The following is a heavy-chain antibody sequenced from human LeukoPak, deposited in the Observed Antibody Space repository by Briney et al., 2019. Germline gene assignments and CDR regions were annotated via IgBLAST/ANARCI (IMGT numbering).Heavy chain of an antibody. V-gene: IGHV1-69*13. D-gene: IGHD6-13*01. J-gene: IGHJ3*02. CDR2: IFPVFGTP. CDR1: GGTFNNFA. CDR3: ARGPHTSSWYKHAFDI. Sequence: SVKVSCKASGGTFNNFAICWVRQAPGQGLVWMGGIFPVFGTPTYAQKFQGRVTITADESTRTAHMELSSLRSDDTAVYYCARGPHTSSWYKHAFDIWAQGTMVTVSS.